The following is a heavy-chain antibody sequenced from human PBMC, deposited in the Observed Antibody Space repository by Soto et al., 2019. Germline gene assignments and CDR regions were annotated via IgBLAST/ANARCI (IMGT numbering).Heavy chain of an antibody. CDR1: GFTFSEYY. CDR2: SRNKAHSYST. D-gene: IGHD4-17*01. CDR3: VRGRVYGCNIHGDS. V-gene: IGHV3-72*01. Sequence: EVQLVESGGGLVQPGGSLRLSCAASGFTFSEYYIDWVRQAPGEGLEWVGRSRNKAHSYSTEYAASVKGRFTISRDDSNNSLYLQMNSLKTEDTAVYYCVRGRVYGCNIHGDSWGQGTLVTVSS. J-gene: IGHJ4*02.